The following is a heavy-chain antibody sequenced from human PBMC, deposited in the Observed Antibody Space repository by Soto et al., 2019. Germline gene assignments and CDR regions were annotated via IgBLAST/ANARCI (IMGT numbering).Heavy chain of an antibody. D-gene: IGHD3-10*01. V-gene: IGHV1-24*01. CDR1: GYTLTELS. CDR2: FDPEDGET. CDR3: GGSGNYYNVAAFDI. Sequence: GASVKVSCKVSGYTLTELSMHWVRQAPGKGLEWMGGFDPEDGETIYAQKFQGRVTMTEDTSTDTAYMELSSLRSEDTAVYYCGGSGNYYNVAAFDIWGQGTMVTVSS. J-gene: IGHJ3*02.